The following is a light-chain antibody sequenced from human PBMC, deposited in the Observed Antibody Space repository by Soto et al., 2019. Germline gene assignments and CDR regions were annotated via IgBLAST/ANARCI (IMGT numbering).Light chain of an antibody. CDR3: LQDFNSART. CDR2: SVS. V-gene: IGKV1-6*01. Sequence: AIQMTQSPSALSASVGETVTITCRASQSIRRDLSWYQQKPGEAPKLLIYSVSDLQIAVPSRFRGSGSGTDFTLTISSLQPEDFATYYCLQDFNSARTFGQGTKLEV. CDR1: QSIRRD. J-gene: IGKJ1*01.